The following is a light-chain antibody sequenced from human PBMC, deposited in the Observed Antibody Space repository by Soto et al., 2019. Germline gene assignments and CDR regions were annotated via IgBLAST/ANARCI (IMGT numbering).Light chain of an antibody. J-gene: IGLJ2*01. CDR2: DVS. Sequence: QPVLTQPPSASGSPGQSVTISCTGTSSDVGAYNYVSWYQQHPGKAPKLMIYDVSKRPSGVPGRFSGSKSGNTASLTVSGLQAEDEADYYCSSYAGSNNLEVFGGGTKLTVL. CDR1: SSDVGAYNY. V-gene: IGLV2-8*01. CDR3: SSYAGSNNLEV.